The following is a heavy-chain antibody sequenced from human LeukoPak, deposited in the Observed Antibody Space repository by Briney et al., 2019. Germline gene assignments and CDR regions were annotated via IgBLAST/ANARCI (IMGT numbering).Heavy chain of an antibody. J-gene: IGHJ4*02. CDR2: ISAYNGNT. D-gene: IGHD3-9*01. CDR1: GYTLTSYG. CDR3: ARVSNYDILTGER. V-gene: IGHV1-18*04. Sequence: ASVKVSCKASGYTLTSYGISWVRQAPGQGLEWMGWISAYNGNTNYAQKLQGRVTMTTDTSTSTAYMELRSLRPDDTAVYYCARVSNYDILTGERWGQGTLVTVSS.